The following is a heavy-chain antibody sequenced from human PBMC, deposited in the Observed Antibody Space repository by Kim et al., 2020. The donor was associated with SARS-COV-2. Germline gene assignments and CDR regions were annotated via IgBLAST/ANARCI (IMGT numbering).Heavy chain of an antibody. J-gene: IGHJ6*01. V-gene: IGHV4-31*03. D-gene: IGHD3-22*01. CDR1: GGSISSGGYY. CDR3: ARSNYYYDSSGYYQYY. CDR2: IYYSGST. Sequence: SETLSLTCTVSGGSISSGGYYWSWIRQYPGKGLEWIGYIYYSGSTYYNPSLKSRITISADASKSQLSLNLTSVTAADTAVYYCARSNYYYDSSGYYQYY.